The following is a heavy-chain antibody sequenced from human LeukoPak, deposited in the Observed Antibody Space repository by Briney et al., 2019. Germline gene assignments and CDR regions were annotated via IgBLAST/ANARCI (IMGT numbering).Heavy chain of an antibody. V-gene: IGHV4-39*07. CDR3: ARIGGSFYFYYYMDV. J-gene: IGHJ6*03. D-gene: IGHD1-26*01. CDR1: GGSIRSSSYN. Sequence: SETLSLTCTVSGGSIRSSSYNWGWIRQPPGKGLEWIGSIHYTGTTYYDPSLKNRVTISSDTSKNQFSLKLSSVTAADTAVYYCARIGGSFYFYYYMDVWGKGTRSPSP. CDR2: IHYTGTT.